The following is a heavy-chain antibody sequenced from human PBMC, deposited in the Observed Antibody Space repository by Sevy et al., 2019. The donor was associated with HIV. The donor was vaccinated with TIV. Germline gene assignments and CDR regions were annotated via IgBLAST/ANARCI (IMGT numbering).Heavy chain of an antibody. CDR2: IKQDGSEK. CDR1: GFTFSSYW. CDR3: AREDAVAVDYYYGMDV. Sequence: GGSLRLSCAASGFTFSSYWMSWVRQAPGKGLEWVANIKQDGSEKYYVDSVKGRFTISRDYAKNSLYLQMNSLRAEDTAVYYCAREDAVAVDYYYGMDVWGQGTTVTVSS. D-gene: IGHD6-19*01. J-gene: IGHJ6*02. V-gene: IGHV3-7*01.